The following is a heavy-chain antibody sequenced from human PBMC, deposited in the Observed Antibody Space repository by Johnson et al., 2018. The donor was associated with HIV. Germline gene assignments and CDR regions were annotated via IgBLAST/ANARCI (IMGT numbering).Heavy chain of an antibody. V-gene: IGHV3-30*04. Sequence: VQLVESGGRLVQPGGSLGLSCAASGFTFSSYAMHWVRQAPGKGLEWVAVISYDGSNKYYADSVKGRFTTSRDNSKNKLYLQTNSLRAEDTAVYYCARDREYGLAWGWAFDIWGQGTMVTVSS. CDR3: ARDREYGLAWGWAFDI. CDR2: ISYDGSNK. J-gene: IGHJ3*02. CDR1: GFTFSSYA. D-gene: IGHD6-19*01.